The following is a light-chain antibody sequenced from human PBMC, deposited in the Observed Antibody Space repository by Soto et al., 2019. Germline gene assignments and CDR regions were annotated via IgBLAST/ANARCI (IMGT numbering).Light chain of an antibody. V-gene: IGLV2-14*01. Sequence: QSALTQPASVSGSPGQSITISCTGTSSDVGAYNYVSWYQQHPGKAPKLMIYEVSNRPSGVSNRFSGSKSGNTASLTISGLQDEDEGDDYCSSYTSGSTWVFGGGTKLTVL. CDR3: SSYTSGSTWV. J-gene: IGLJ3*02. CDR2: EVS. CDR1: SSDVGAYNY.